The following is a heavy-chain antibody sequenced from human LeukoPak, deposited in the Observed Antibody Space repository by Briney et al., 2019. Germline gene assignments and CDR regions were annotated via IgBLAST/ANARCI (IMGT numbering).Heavy chain of an antibody. CDR2: ISHDGSNK. V-gene: IGHV3-30-3*01. D-gene: IGHD3-3*01. CDR1: GFTFSRYA. Sequence: PGRSLRLSCATSGFTFSRYAIHWVRQAPGKGLEWVAVISHDGSNKYYADSVKGRFTISRDNSKNTLYLQMNSLRAEDTAVYYCARAFYDFWTNDYWGQGTLVTVSS. CDR3: ARAFYDFWTNDY. J-gene: IGHJ4*02.